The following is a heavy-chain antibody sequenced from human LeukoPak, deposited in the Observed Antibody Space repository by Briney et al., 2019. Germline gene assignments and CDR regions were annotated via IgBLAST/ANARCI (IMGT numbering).Heavy chain of an antibody. CDR3: ARYCSSTSCAQGDY. Sequence: LGGSLRLSCAASGFTFDDYAMHWIRQAPGKGLEWVSLISGDGGSTYYADSVKGRFTISRDNSKNSLYLQMNSLRTEDTALYYCARYCSSTSCAQGDYWGQGTLVTVSS. D-gene: IGHD2-2*01. V-gene: IGHV3-43*02. CDR1: GFTFDDYA. J-gene: IGHJ4*02. CDR2: ISGDGGST.